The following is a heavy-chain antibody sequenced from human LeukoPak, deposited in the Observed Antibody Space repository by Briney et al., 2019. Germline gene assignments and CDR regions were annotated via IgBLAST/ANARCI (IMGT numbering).Heavy chain of an antibody. D-gene: IGHD3-22*01. CDR2: ISSSSSTI. V-gene: IGHV3-48*02. J-gene: IGHJ4*02. CDR1: GFTFSSYS. Sequence: PGGSLRLSCAASGFTFSSYSMNWVRQAPGKGLEWVSYISSSSSTIYYADSVKGRFTISRDNAKNSLCLQMNSLRDEDTAVYYCARDSYDSSGYPDYWGQGTLVTVSS. CDR3: ARDSYDSSGYPDY.